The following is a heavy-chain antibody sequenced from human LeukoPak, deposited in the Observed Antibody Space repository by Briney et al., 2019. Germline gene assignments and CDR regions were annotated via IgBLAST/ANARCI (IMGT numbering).Heavy chain of an antibody. V-gene: IGHV3-9*01. CDR2: ISWNSGSI. J-gene: IGHJ3*02. CDR3: AKDRQSDTNSWNASDI. CDR1: GFTFDDYA. Sequence: QSGGSLRLSCAASGFTFDDYAMHWVRQAPGKGLEWVSGISWNSGSIGYADSVKGRFTISRDNAKNSLYLQMNSLRAEDTAVYYCAKDRQSDTNSWNASDIWGQGTMVTVSS. D-gene: IGHD6-13*01.